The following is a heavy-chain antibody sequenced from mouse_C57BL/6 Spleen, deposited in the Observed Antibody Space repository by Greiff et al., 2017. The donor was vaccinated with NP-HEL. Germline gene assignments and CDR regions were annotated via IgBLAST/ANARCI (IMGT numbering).Heavy chain of an antibody. V-gene: IGHV5-4*03. J-gene: IGHJ3*01. D-gene: IGHD2-3*01. CDR1: GFTFSSYA. CDR2: ISDGGSYT. CDR3: ADGYYLAY. Sequence: EVKLVESGGGLVKPGGSLKLSCAASGFTFSSYAMSWVRQTPEKRLEWVATISDGGSYTYYPDNVKGRFTISRDNAKNNLYLQMSHLKSEDTAMYYCADGYYLAYWGQGTMVTVSA.